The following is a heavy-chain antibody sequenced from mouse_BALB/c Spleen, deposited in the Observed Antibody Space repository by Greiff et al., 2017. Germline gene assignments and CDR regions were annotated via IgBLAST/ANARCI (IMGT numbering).Heavy chain of an antibody. V-gene: IGHV1S81*02. Sequence: QAHVKQSGAELVKPGASVKLSCKASGYTFTSYYMYWVKQRPGQGLEWIGEINPSNGGTNFNEKFKSKATLTVDKSSSTAYMQLSSLTSEDSAVYYCTRRYGNYYAMDYWGQGTSVTVSS. D-gene: IGHD2-10*02. J-gene: IGHJ4*01. CDR1: GYTFTSYY. CDR3: TRRYGNYYAMDY. CDR2: INPSNGGT.